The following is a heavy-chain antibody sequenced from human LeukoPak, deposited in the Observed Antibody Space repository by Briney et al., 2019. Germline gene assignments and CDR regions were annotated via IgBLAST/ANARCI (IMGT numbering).Heavy chain of an antibody. Sequence: PGGSLRLSCAASGFTFTSYGIHWVRQAPGKGLEWVAFIRYDGSNRNYADSVKGRFTISRDNSRNTLYLQMNSLRAEDTAVYYCAKGGYSYDSSGHNYFDYWGQGTLVTVSS. CDR1: GFTFTSYG. D-gene: IGHD3-22*01. CDR2: IRYDGSNR. V-gene: IGHV3-30*02. CDR3: AKGGYSYDSSGHNYFDY. J-gene: IGHJ4*02.